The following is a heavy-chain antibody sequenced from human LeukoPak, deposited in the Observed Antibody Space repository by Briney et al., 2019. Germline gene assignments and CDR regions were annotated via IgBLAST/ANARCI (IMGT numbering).Heavy chain of an antibody. CDR3: ASAAVWLAFDY. Sequence: SETLSLTCTVSGGSISSYFWSWIRQPPGKGLEWIGNFHDSGSTNYNPSLKSRVTISVDTSKDQFSLKLSSVTAADTAVYYCASAAVWLAFDYWGQGTLVTVSS. CDR2: FHDSGST. J-gene: IGHJ4*02. V-gene: IGHV4-59*08. CDR1: GGSISSYF. D-gene: IGHD3-10*01.